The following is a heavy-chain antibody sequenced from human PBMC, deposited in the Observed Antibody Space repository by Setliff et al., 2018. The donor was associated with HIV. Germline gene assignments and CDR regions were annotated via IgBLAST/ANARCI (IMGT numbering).Heavy chain of an antibody. J-gene: IGHJ4*02. Sequence: GGSLRLSCTASGFTFGDYAMSWVRQAPGKGLEWVGYIRSKAFGGTIEYAASVKGRFTISGDDSKSIAYLQMNSLKTEDTGVYYWARAWAMQQLVPGYWGQGTLVTVSS. CDR3: ARAWAMQQLVPGY. CDR1: GFTFGDYA. D-gene: IGHD6-6*01. CDR2: IRSKAFGGTI. V-gene: IGHV3-49*04.